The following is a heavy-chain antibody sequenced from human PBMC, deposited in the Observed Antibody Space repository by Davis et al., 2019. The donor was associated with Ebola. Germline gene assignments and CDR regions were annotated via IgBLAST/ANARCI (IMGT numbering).Heavy chain of an antibody. J-gene: IGHJ6*02. CDR1: GGSISSYY. CDR3: ARDHGSGWYDS. V-gene: IGHV4-59*01. Sequence: SETLSLTCTVSGGSISSYYWSWIRQPPGKGLEWIGYIYYSGSTNYNPSLKSRVTISVDTSKNQFSLKLSSVTAADTAVYYCARDHGSGWYDSWGQGTTVTVSS. CDR2: IYYSGST. D-gene: IGHD6-19*01.